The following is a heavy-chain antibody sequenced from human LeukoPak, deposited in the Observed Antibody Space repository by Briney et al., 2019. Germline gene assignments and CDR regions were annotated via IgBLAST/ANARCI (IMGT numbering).Heavy chain of an antibody. J-gene: IGHJ4*02. D-gene: IGHD6-25*01. CDR1: GYTFSNHG. V-gene: IGHV1-18*01. Sequence: ASVKVSCKTSGYTFSNHGFTWVRQAPGQGLEWMGWISAYNGNTNYAQRFQGRVTMTTETSTSTAYMELRSLGSDDTAVYYCARGGLSSDWIDYWGQGTLVTVSS. CDR2: ISAYNGNT. CDR3: ARGGLSSDWIDY.